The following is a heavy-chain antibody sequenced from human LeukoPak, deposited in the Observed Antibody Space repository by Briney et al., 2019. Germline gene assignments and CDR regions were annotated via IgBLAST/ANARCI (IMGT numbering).Heavy chain of an antibody. V-gene: IGHV4-30-2*01. J-gene: IGHJ4*02. CDR1: GGSISSGGYS. Sequence: SETLFLTCAVSGGSISSGGYSWSWIRQPPGKGLEWIGYIYHSGSTYYNPSLKSRVTISVDRSKNQFSLKLSSVTAADTAVYYCARARWRMGLFDYWGQGTLVTVSS. CDR2: IYHSGST. D-gene: IGHD2-15*01. CDR3: ARARWRMGLFDY.